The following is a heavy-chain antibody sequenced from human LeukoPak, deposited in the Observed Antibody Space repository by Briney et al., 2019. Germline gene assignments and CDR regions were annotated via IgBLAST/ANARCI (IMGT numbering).Heavy chain of an antibody. CDR3: ARGTSDSCEGWFDT. J-gene: IGHJ5*02. CDR1: GGSITSYY. V-gene: IGHV4-59*01. Sequence: SETLSLTCTVSGGSITSYYWSWIRQPPGKGLEWIGYISYSGNTNYSPSLKSRVTISVDTSKNRFSLKVNSVTAADTAVYYCARGTSDSCEGWFDTWGQGTLVTVSS. CDR2: ISYSGNT. D-gene: IGHD2-2*01.